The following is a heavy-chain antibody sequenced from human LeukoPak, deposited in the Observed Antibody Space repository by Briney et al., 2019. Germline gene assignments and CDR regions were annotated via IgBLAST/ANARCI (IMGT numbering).Heavy chain of an antibody. CDR2: IYYSGST. J-gene: IGHJ4*02. V-gene: IGHV4-59*01. D-gene: IGHD3-16*02. CDR3: ARGRDDYVWGSYRFDY. CDR1: GGSISSYY. Sequence: SETLSLTCTVSGGSISSYYWSWVRQPPGKGLEWIGYIYYSGSTNYNPSLKSRVTISVDTSKNQFSLKLSSVTAADTAVYYCARGRDDYVWGSYRFDYWGQGTLVTVSS.